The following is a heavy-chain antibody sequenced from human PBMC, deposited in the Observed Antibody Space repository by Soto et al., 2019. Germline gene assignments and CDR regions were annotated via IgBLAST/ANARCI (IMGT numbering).Heavy chain of an antibody. CDR2: IYYSGST. CDR3: ARRAGYSSGWYPHYFDY. CDR1: GGSISSSSYY. D-gene: IGHD6-19*01. Sequence: SQTLSLTCTVSGGSISSSSYYWGWIRQPPGKGLEWIGSIYYSGSTYYNPSLKSRVTISVDTSKNQFSLKLSSVTAADTAVYYCARRAGYSSGWYPHYFDYWGQGTLVTVSS. J-gene: IGHJ4*02. V-gene: IGHV4-39*01.